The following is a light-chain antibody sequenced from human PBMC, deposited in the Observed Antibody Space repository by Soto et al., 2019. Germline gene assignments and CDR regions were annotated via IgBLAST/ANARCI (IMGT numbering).Light chain of an antibody. CDR1: SSDVGGYNY. J-gene: IGLJ2*01. CDR2: DVS. V-gene: IGLV2-14*01. CDR3: SSYTSSSTRV. Sequence: QSALTQPASVSGSPGQSITISCTGTSSDVGGYNYVSWYQQHPGKAPKLMIYDVSNRPSGVSNRFSGSKSGNTASLTISGLQAEDEADYYFSSYTSSSTRVFGGGTTLTVL.